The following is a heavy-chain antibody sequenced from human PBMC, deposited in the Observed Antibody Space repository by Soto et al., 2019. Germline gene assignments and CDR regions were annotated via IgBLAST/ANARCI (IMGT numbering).Heavy chain of an antibody. Sequence: PGGSLRLSCAASEFTFSSYAMHWVRQAPGKGLEWVSSISSSSSYIYYADSVKGRFTISRDNAKNSLYLEMNSLRAEDTAVYYCARESEDLTSNFDYWGQGTLVTVSS. CDR3: ARESEDLTSNFDY. CDR1: EFTFSSYA. J-gene: IGHJ4*02. V-gene: IGHV3-21*06. CDR2: ISSSSSYI.